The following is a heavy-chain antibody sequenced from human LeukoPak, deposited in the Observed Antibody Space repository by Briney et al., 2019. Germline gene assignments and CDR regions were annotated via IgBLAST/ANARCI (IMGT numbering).Heavy chain of an antibody. CDR3: AGYYDSSGSFDY. V-gene: IGHV4-59*01. Sequence: SETLSLTCTVSGGSISSYYWSWIRQPPGKGLEWIGYIYYSGSTNYNPSLKSRVTISVDTSKNQFSLKLSSVTAADTAVYYCAGYYDSSGSFDYWGQGTLVTVSS. CDR2: IYYSGST. D-gene: IGHD3-22*01. CDR1: GGSISSYY. J-gene: IGHJ4*02.